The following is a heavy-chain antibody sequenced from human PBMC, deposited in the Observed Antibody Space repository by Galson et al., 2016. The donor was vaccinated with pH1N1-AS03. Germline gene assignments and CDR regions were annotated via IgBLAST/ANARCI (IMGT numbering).Heavy chain of an antibody. CDR1: GVSISSSAYY. CDR2: IYTRGSP. Sequence: TLSLTCTVSGVSISSSAYYWSWIRQPAGKGLEWIGRIYTRGSPNYNPSLKSRVTISLDTSKNQFSLKLTSVTAADTAVYYCARWGLELPLDYWGQGTVVTVSS. V-gene: IGHV4-61*02. CDR3: ARWGLELPLDY. J-gene: IGHJ4*02. D-gene: IGHD2-21*01.